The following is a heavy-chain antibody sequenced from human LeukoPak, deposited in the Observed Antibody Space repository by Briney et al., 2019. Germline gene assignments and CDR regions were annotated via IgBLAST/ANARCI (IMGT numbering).Heavy chain of an antibody. V-gene: IGHV3-30*02. CDR2: IRYDGSNK. J-gene: IGHJ4*02. D-gene: IGHD1-26*01. Sequence: PGGSLRLSCAASGFTFSSYGMHWVRQAPGKGLEWVAFIRYDGSNKYYADSVKGRFTISRDNSKNTLYPQMNSLRAEDTAVYYCAKESGEPYYFDYWGQGTLVTVSS. CDR1: GFTFSSYG. CDR3: AKESGEPYYFDY.